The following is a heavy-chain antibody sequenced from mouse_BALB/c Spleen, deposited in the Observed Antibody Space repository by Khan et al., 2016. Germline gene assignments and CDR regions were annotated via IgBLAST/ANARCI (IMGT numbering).Heavy chain of an antibody. CDR1: GYTFTNYG. J-gene: IGHJ4*01. Sequence: QIQLVQSGPELKKPGETVKISCKASGYTFTNYGMNWVKQAPGKGLKWMGWINTYTGEPTYADDFKGRFAFSLETSASTAYLQINNLKKEDTATYYCASIYDGYYVGLYYAMDYWGQGTSVTVSS. D-gene: IGHD2-3*01. CDR2: INTYTGEP. CDR3: ASIYDGYYVGLYYAMDY. V-gene: IGHV9-3-1*01.